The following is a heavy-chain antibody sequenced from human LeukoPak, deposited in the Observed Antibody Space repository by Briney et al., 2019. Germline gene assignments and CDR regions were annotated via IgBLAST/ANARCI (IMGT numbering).Heavy chain of an antibody. V-gene: IGHV3-23*01. J-gene: IGHJ4*02. D-gene: IGHD3-22*01. CDR3: ASGLYGGVYYN. Sequence: PGGALRLSCVMSGFTFSNYAMNWVRQAPGKGLEWVSDISTSSDSTYHIESVRGLFTISRDNSKNTLYLQMNSLRVDDTAVYYCASGLYGGVYYNWGQGTLVTVSS. CDR2: ISTSSDST. CDR1: GFTFSNYA.